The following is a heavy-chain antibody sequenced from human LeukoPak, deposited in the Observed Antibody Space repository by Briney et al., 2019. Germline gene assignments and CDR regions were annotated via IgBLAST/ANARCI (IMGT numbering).Heavy chain of an antibody. CDR3: AREYNSGPKQTDAFDI. V-gene: IGHV3-74*01. J-gene: IGHJ3*02. CDR1: GFTLSNHW. Sequence: PGGSLRLSCAASGFTLSNHWMHWVRQAPGKGLVWVSRISGDEIWTSYADSVKGRFIISRDNAKDTLYLQTNSLRTEDTAVYYCAREYNSGPKQTDAFDIWGQGTMVTVSS. CDR2: ISGDEIWT. D-gene: IGHD3-22*01.